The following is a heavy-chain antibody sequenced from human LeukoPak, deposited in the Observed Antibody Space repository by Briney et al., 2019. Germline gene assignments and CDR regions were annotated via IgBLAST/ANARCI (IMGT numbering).Heavy chain of an antibody. CDR3: AKDSPPRYYYYYMDV. CDR2: ISWNSGSI. Sequence: GGSLRLSCAASGFTFDDYAMHWVRQARGRGLGWVSEISWNSGSIGYADSVKGRITISRDNAKNSLDLQMNSLRAEDTAVYSCAKDSPPRYYYYYMDVWGEGTTVTVSS. V-gene: IGHV3-9*01. J-gene: IGHJ6*03. CDR1: GFTFDDYA.